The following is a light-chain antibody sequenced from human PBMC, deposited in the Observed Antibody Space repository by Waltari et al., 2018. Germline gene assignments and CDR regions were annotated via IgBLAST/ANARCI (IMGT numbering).Light chain of an antibody. CDR1: QSISSY. J-gene: IGKJ2*01. CDR2: AAS. V-gene: IGKV1-39*01. CDR3: QQSYSTLMYT. Sequence: DIQMTQSPSSLSASLGDRVTITCRASQSISSYLNWYQQKPGKAPKLLIYAASSLQSGVPSRFSGSGSATDFTRTISSLQPEDFATYYCQQSYSTLMYTFGQGTKLEIK.